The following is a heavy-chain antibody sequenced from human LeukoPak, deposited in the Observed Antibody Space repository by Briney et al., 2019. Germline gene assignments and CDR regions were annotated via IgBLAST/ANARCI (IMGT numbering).Heavy chain of an antibody. CDR1: GYTFTSYG. Sequence: ASVKVSCKASGYTFTSYGISWVRQAPGQGLEWMGWISAYNGNTNYAQKLQGRVTMTTDTSTSTAYMELRSLRSDDTAVYYCARDGVFGYSSSWYGYWGQGTLVTVSS. J-gene: IGHJ4*02. D-gene: IGHD6-13*01. CDR3: ARDGVFGYSSSWYGY. V-gene: IGHV1-18*01. CDR2: ISAYNGNT.